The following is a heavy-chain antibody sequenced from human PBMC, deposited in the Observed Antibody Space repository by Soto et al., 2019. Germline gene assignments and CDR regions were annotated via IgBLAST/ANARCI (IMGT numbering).Heavy chain of an antibody. J-gene: IGHJ4*02. CDR2: FNAGDGDT. CDR1: GYTITCCA. D-gene: IGHD6-13*01. V-gene: IGHV1-3*01. Sequence: ASVKVSCKASGYTITCCAMHWVRQAPGQRPEWMGWFNAGDGDTKYSQNFQGRFTIIRDTSASTVYMELSSLRPEDTAVYYCAGDGEDTAAAAMVYWGQGTLVTVSS. CDR3: AGDGEDTAAAAMVY.